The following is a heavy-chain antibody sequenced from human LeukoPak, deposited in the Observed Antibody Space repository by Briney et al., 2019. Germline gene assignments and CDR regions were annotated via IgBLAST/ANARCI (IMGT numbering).Heavy chain of an antibody. CDR3: ARDRFYYGSGSSYYGLDY. CDR2: MYSSGST. D-gene: IGHD3-10*01. J-gene: IGHJ4*02. V-gene: IGHV4-4*07. CDR1: GGSISNYY. Sequence: SETLSLTRTVSGGSISNYYWSWIRQPAGKGLEWIGRMYSSGSTNYNPPLKSRVTMSVDTSKNQFSLKLSSVTAADTAVYYCARDRFYYGSGSSYYGLDYWGQGTLVTVSS.